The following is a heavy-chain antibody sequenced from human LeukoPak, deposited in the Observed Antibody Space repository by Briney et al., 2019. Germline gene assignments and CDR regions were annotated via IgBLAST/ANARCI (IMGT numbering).Heavy chain of an antibody. V-gene: IGHV3-23*01. Sequence: GGSLRLSCAASGFTFSSHAMSWVRQAPGKGLEWVSAISGSGGTTHYADSVKGRFTISRDNSKNTLYLQMNSLKTEDTAVYYCTTGGVVVTAKALSRDNWFDPWGQGTLVTVSS. CDR2: ISGSGGTT. CDR1: GFTFSSHA. D-gene: IGHD2-21*02. J-gene: IGHJ5*02. CDR3: TTGGVVVTAKALSRDNWFDP.